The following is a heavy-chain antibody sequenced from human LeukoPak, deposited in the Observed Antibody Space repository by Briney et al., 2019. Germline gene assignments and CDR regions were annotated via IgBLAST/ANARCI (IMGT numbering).Heavy chain of an antibody. V-gene: IGHV3-66*02. D-gene: IGHD3-22*01. Sequence: PGGSLRLSCAATGFTFSSNYMSWVRQAPGKGLEWVSVIYSGGSTYYADSVKGRFAISRDNSKNTLYLQMNSLRAEDTAVYYCASHDSSGYSFSLYYWGQGTLVTVSS. CDR1: GFTFSSNY. CDR3: ASHDSSGYSFSLYY. J-gene: IGHJ4*02. CDR2: IYSGGST.